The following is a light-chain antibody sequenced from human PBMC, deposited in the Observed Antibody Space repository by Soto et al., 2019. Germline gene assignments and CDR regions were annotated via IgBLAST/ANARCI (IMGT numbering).Light chain of an antibody. V-gene: IGKV1-9*01. CDR2: AAS. CDR1: QDISGY. CDR3: QPPKWA. J-gene: IGKJ1*01. Sequence: IQLTQSPSSLSASVGDRVTITCRASQDISGYVAWYQQRPGRAPQLLIYAASALQTGVPSRFRGSGSGTFFPLTIPSLQLEVFETYYCQPPKWASGQGP.